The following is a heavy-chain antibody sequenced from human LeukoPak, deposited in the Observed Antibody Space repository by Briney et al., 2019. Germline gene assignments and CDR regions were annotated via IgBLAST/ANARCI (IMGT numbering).Heavy chain of an antibody. Sequence: PGGSLRLSCAASGFSFSTYWMSWVRQAPGKGLEWVANIKQDGSEKYYVDSVKGRFTISRDNAKNSLYLQMNSLRAEDTAVYHCMMSLTAHSYYGMDVWGQGTTVSVSS. V-gene: IGHV3-7*02. CDR2: IKQDGSEK. CDR3: MMSLTAHSYYGMDV. CDR1: GFSFSTYW. D-gene: IGHD2-21*02. J-gene: IGHJ6*02.